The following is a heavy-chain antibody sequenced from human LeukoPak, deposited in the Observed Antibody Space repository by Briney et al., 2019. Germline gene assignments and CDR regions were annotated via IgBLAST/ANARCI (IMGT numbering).Heavy chain of an antibody. CDR2: MNPKTGNT. J-gene: IGHJ6*03. CDR3: ARVPTLGIYYYYHYMDV. V-gene: IGHV1-8*03. D-gene: IGHD1-26*01. CDR1: GYTITSYD. Sequence: GASVTVSCKASGYTITSYDINWVRQAAGQGLEWMGWMNPKTGNTGYAQKFQGRITFTRDISINTAYMELSSLRSDDTAVYYCARVPTLGIYYYYHYMDVWGKGTTVTVSS.